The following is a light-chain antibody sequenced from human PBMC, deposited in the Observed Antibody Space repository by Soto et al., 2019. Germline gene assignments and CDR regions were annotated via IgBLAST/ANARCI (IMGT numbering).Light chain of an antibody. V-gene: IGKV3-20*01. CDR3: RTDCSSPLY. Sequence: EIVLTQSPGTLSLSPGERATLSCRASQSVSSSYLAWYQQKPGQAPRLLIYGASRRATGIPDRFSGSGSGTDFTLTISRLEPEAVAVYYCRTDCSSPLYFGGGTKVEI. J-gene: IGKJ4*01. CDR1: QSVSSSY. CDR2: GAS.